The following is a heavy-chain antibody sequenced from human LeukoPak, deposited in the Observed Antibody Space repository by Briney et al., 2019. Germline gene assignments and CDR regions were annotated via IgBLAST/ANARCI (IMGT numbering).Heavy chain of an antibody. Sequence: GGSLRLSCEASGLTFDDYDMIWVRQAPGKGLEWVSFIRYDGSRELYADSVKGRFTISRDNSKDTLHLQMNILRPEDTAVYYCVGDFDYWGQGTLVTVSS. J-gene: IGHJ4*02. CDR1: GLTFDDYD. CDR3: VGDFDY. CDR2: IRYDGSRE. D-gene: IGHD3-10*01. V-gene: IGHV3-30*02.